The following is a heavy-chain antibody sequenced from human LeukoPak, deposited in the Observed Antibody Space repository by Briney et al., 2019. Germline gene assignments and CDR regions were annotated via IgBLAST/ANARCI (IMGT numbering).Heavy chain of an antibody. Sequence: GGSLRLSCAASGFTFSSSAMSWVRQAPGKGLEWVSSISGSGDNTYYADSVKGRFTISRDNSKNTLYLQMNSLRAEDTAVYYCARADWDTAMIDYWGQGTLVTVSS. CDR1: GFTFSSSA. D-gene: IGHD5-18*01. V-gene: IGHV3-23*01. CDR3: ARADWDTAMIDY. CDR2: ISGSGDNT. J-gene: IGHJ4*02.